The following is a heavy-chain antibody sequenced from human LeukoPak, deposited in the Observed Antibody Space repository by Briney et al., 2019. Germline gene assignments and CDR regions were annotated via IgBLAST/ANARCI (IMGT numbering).Heavy chain of an antibody. V-gene: IGHV4-59*08. J-gene: IGHJ5*02. CDR2: IYYSGST. CDR1: GGSISGYY. CDR3: ARHRTGSYPVGFDP. D-gene: IGHD1-26*01. Sequence: SETLSLTCTVSGGSISGYYWSWIRQPPGKGLEWIGYIYYSGSTNYNPSLKSRVTISVDTSKNQFSLKLSSVTAADTAVYYCARHRTGSYPVGFDPWGQGTLVIVSS.